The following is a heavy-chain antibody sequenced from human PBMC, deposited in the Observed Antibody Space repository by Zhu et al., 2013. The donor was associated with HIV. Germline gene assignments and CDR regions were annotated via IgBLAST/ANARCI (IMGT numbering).Heavy chain of an antibody. Sequence: EVQLVESGGGLVQPGGSLKLSCAASGFTFSGSAMHWVRQASGKGLEWVGRIRSKANSYATAYAASVKGRFTISRDDSKNTAYLQMNSLKTEDTAVYYCTQGAAVEFDYWGQGTLVTVSS. CDR3: TQGAAVEFDY. J-gene: IGHJ4*02. D-gene: IGHD6-19*01. V-gene: IGHV3-73*02. CDR1: GFTFSGSA. CDR2: IRSKANSYAT.